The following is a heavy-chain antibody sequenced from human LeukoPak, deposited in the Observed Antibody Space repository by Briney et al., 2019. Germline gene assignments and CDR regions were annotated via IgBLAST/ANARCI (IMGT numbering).Heavy chain of an antibody. Sequence: GESLKISCQGSGSSFTSYWIGWVGQLHGKGLEWMGIFYPGDSDTRYSPAFQGQVTISADNSLSTAYLQWSSLKASDTAMYYCARQPIYSSGWYFDYWGQGTLVTVPS. D-gene: IGHD6-19*01. V-gene: IGHV5-51*01. CDR2: FYPGDSDT. CDR3: ARQPIYSSGWYFDY. J-gene: IGHJ4*02. CDR1: GSSFTSYW.